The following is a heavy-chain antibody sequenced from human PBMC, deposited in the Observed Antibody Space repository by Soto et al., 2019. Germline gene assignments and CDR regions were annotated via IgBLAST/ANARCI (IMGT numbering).Heavy chain of an antibody. Sequence: PSETLSLTCTLSGGSFHSCYCLWIRQRPGKGLEWVGHVYYSWSTNYSPSLTSRATISLDTSKSQLSLKLRPVTAADAAMDFLARGVDYYATSGYYSFDSWGQGTPVTVSS. V-gene: IGHV4-59*01. J-gene: IGHJ4*02. CDR2: VYYSWST. CDR3: ARGVDYYATSGYYSFDS. D-gene: IGHD4-4*01. CDR1: GGSFHSCY.